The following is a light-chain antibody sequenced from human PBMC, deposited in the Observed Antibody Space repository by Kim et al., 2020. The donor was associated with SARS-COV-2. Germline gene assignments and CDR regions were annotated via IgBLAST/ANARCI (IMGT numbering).Light chain of an antibody. CDR1: SIRKFY. V-gene: IGLV3-19*01. Sequence: AVGQTVKITCRGGSIRKFYAGWYQKRTGQAPLIVIYGKNNRPAGVPGRFSGSSSGDTASLTITGAQAEDEADYSCCSRDNIGNHVIFGGGTKLTVL. CDR2: GKN. J-gene: IGLJ2*01. CDR3: CSRDNIGNHVI.